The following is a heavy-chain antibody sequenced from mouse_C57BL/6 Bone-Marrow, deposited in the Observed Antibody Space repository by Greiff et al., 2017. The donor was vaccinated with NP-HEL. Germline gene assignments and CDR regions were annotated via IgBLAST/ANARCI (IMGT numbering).Heavy chain of an antibody. Sequence: QVQLQQPGAELVKPGASVKLSCKASSYTFTSYWMQWVKQRPGQGLEWIGEIDPSDSYTNYNQKFKGKATLTVDTSSSTAYMQLSSLTSEDSAVYYCARAHYPDWYFDVWGTGTTVTVSS. CDR2: IDPSDSYT. D-gene: IGHD5-5*01. CDR1: SYTFTSYW. CDR3: ARAHYPDWYFDV. J-gene: IGHJ1*03. V-gene: IGHV1-50*01.